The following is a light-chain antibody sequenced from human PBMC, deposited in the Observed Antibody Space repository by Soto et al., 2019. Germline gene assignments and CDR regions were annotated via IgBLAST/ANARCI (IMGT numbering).Light chain of an antibody. J-gene: IGKJ1*01. Sequence: DIQMTQSPSTLSASVGDRVTITCRASQSISSWLAWYQQKPGKAPKLLIYDASSLASGVPSRFSGSGSGTEFTLTISSLQPDDFATYYCQLYNSYSRTFGQGTKVEIK. V-gene: IGKV1-5*01. CDR2: DAS. CDR1: QSISSW. CDR3: QLYNSYSRT.